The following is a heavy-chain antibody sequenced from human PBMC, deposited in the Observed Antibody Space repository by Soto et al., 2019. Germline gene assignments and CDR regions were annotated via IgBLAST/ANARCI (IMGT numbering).Heavy chain of an antibody. CDR2: IIPIFGTA. Sequence: QVQLVQSGAEVKKPGSSVKVSCKASGGTFSSYAISWVRQAPGQGLEWMGGIIPIFGTANYAQKFQGRVTITADESTSTAYMELSSLRSEDTAVYYCARVRRTVAAHGGFDYWGPGTLVTVSS. CDR1: GGTFSSYA. V-gene: IGHV1-69*01. J-gene: IGHJ4*02. CDR3: ARVRRTVAAHGGFDY. D-gene: IGHD6-13*01.